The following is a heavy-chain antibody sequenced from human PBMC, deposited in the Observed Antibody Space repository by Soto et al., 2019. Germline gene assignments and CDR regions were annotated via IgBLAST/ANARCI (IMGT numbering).Heavy chain of an antibody. CDR2: IIPIFGTA. Sequence: ASVKVSCKASGGTFSSYAISWVRQAPGQGLEWMGGIIPIFGTANYAQKFQGRVTITADESTSTAYMELSSLRSEDTAVYYCAREDYDILTGSIEVYYYYGMDVWGQGTTVTVSS. V-gene: IGHV1-69*13. D-gene: IGHD3-9*01. J-gene: IGHJ6*02. CDR1: GGTFSSYA. CDR3: AREDYDILTGSIEVYYYYGMDV.